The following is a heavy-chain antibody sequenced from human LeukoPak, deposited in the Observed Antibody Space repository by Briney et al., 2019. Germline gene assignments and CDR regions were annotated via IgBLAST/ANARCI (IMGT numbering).Heavy chain of an antibody. Sequence: SETLSLTCAVYGGSFSGYYWSWIRQPPGKGLEWIGEINHSGSTNYNPSLKSRVTISVDTSKNQFSLKLSSVAAASTAVYYCARLVVPAAITGGYYYYYYMDVWGKGTTVTVSS. D-gene: IGHD2-2*02. CDR3: ARLVVPAAITGGYYYYYYMDV. CDR1: GGSFSGYY. J-gene: IGHJ6*03. CDR2: INHSGST. V-gene: IGHV4-34*01.